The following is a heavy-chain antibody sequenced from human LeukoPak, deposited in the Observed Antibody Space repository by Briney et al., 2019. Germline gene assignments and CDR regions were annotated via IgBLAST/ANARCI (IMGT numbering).Heavy chain of an antibody. CDR3: NLWAHYYYGMDV. CDR2: INHSGST. Sequence: PSETLSLTCAVYGGSFSGYYWSWIRQPPGKGLEWIGEINHSGSTNYNPSLKSRVTISVDTSKNQFSLKLSSVTAADTAVYYCNLWAHYYYGMDVWGQGTTVTVSS. CDR1: GGSFSGYY. D-gene: IGHD3-16*01. J-gene: IGHJ6*02. V-gene: IGHV4-34*01.